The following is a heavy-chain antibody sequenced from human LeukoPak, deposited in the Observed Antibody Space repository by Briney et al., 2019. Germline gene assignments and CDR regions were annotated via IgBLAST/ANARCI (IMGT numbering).Heavy chain of an antibody. Sequence: ASVKVSCKASGYTFTSYYMHWVRQAPGQGLEWMGIINPSGGSTSYAQKFQGRVTMTRDTSTSTVYMELSSLRSEDTAVYYCARESVLLWFGGNNPFDYWGQGTLVTVSS. CDR2: INPSGGST. CDR1: GYTFTSYY. J-gene: IGHJ4*02. CDR3: ARESVLLWFGGNNPFDY. V-gene: IGHV1-46*01. D-gene: IGHD3-10*01.